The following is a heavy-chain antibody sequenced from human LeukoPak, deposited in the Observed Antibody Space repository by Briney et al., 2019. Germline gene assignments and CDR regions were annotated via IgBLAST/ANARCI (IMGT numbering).Heavy chain of an antibody. Sequence: PGGSLRLSCAASGFTFSTFGMHWIRQAPGKGLEWVAFIRYDGTNKQYLDSVKARFTISGDNSNNMLYLQMNSLRPEDTGVYYCAKDRAFGDYFESWGQGTLVTVSS. V-gene: IGHV3-30*02. D-gene: IGHD2-21*02. J-gene: IGHJ5*01. CDR2: IRYDGTNK. CDR3: AKDRAFGDYFES. CDR1: GFTFSTFG.